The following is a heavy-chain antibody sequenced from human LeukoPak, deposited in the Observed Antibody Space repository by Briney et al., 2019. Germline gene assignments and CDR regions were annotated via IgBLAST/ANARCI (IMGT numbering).Heavy chain of an antibody. CDR2: TYYRSTWYN. CDR1: GYSASSNSVT. D-gene: IGHD2-2*01. CDR3: ARRLTQYDCFDP. Sequence: SQTLSLTCAISGYSASSNSVTWSWIRQSPSRGLEWLGRTYYRSTWYNDYAVSVRGRITVNPDTSKNQFSLHLNSVTPEDTAVYYCARRLTQYDCFDPWGQGILVTVSS. J-gene: IGHJ5*02. V-gene: IGHV6-1*01.